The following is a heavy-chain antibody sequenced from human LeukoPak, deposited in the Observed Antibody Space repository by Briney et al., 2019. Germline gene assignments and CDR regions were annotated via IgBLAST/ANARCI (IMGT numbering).Heavy chain of an antibody. Sequence: PGGSLRLSCAASGLTFDDYAMHWVRQAPGKGLEWVSGISWNSGSIGYADSVKGRFTISRDNAKNSLYLQMNSLRAEDTALYYCAKDMTYDGTGAFDIWGQGTMDTVSS. CDR1: GLTFDDYA. CDR3: AKDMTYDGTGAFDI. D-gene: IGHD1-1*01. V-gene: IGHV3-9*01. CDR2: ISWNSGSI. J-gene: IGHJ3*02.